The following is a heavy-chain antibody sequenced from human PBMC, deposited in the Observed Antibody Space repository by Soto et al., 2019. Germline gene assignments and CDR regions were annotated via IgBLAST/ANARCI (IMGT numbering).Heavy chain of an antibody. J-gene: IGHJ5*02. D-gene: IGHD1-26*01. Sequence: ASLKVSCKASGFIFSRYYMHLIRQAPGQGLEWMGIINPSGVTTDYAQKFQGRLTLTRDTSTSTVSMELRSLRSEDTAVYYCARDNSESNSWWFDPWGQGTLVTVSS. CDR1: GFIFSRYY. CDR2: INPSGVTT. V-gene: IGHV1-46*01. CDR3: ARDNSESNSWWFDP.